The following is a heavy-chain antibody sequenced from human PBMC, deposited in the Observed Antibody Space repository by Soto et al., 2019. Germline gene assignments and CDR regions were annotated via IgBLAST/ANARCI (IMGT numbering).Heavy chain of an antibody. D-gene: IGHD3-22*01. CDR3: ARAGLTYYYDSSGYSFAY. CDR2: IYPGDSDT. Sequence: GESLKISCKGSGYSFTSYWIGWVRQMPGKGLEWMGIIYPGDSDTRYSPSFQGQVTISADKSISTAYLQWSSLKASDTAMYYCARAGLTYYYDSSGYSFAYWGQGTLVTVSS. V-gene: IGHV5-51*01. CDR1: GYSFTSYW. J-gene: IGHJ4*02.